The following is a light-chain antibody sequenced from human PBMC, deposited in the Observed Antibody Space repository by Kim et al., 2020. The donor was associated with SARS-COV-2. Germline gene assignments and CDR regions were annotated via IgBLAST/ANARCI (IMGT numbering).Light chain of an antibody. CDR1: SSNIGINP. V-gene: IGLV1-44*01. Sequence: GQTIPISCSRSSSNIGINPVSCYLHLPGAAPKLLIYGNNQRPSGVPDRLAGSNSGTSASLAISGLQSEDEADYYCAAWDDSLHGVIFGGGTPLTVL. CDR2: GNN. J-gene: IGLJ2*01. CDR3: AAWDDSLHGVI.